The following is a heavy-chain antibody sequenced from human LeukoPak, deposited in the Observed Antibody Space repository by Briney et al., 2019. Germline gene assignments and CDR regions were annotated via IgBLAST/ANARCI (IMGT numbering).Heavy chain of an antibody. J-gene: IGHJ4*02. CDR1: GFNVSNNY. CDR2: IYRGGST. D-gene: IGHD6-13*01. CDR3: ARDRGAAAGN. Sequence: GGSLRLSCAASGFNVSNNYMSWVRQAPGKGLEWVSVIYRGGSTYYADSVKGRFTMSRDNSKNTVYLQMNSLRAEDTALYYCARDRGAAAGNWGQGTLVTVSS. V-gene: IGHV3-53*01.